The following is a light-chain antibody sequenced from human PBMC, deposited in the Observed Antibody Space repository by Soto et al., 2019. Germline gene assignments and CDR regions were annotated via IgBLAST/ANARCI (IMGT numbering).Light chain of an antibody. CDR2: DVS. CDR1: SSDVGGYNY. Sequence: QSALTQPASVSGSPGQSITISCTGTSSDVGGYNYVSWYQQHPGKAPNLMIYDVSNRPSGVSNRFSGSKSGNTGSLTISGLQAEDEADYYCSSYATSSTPLYVFGTGTKVTV. V-gene: IGLV2-14*01. J-gene: IGLJ1*01. CDR3: SSYATSSTPLYV.